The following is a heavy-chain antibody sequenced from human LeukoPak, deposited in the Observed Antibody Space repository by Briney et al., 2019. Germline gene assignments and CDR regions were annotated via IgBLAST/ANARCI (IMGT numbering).Heavy chain of an antibody. CDR1: GFTFTAYG. CDR3: AKAARLGPSHFDY. CDR2: VWVDGNNK. V-gene: IGHV3-33*03. J-gene: IGHJ4*02. D-gene: IGHD6-25*01. Sequence: GGSLRLSCAPSGFTFTAYGLHWVRQAPGMGLEWVAVVWVDGNNKFYADSVKGRFTISRDNSRSTLYLHMNSLRDDDTAVYYCAKAARLGPSHFDYWGRGTLVTVSS.